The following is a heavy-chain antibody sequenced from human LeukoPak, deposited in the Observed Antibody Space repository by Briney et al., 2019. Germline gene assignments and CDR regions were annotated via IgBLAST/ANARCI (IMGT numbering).Heavy chain of an antibody. J-gene: IGHJ4*02. CDR3: ARDRLIRVSAAAGYYFDY. D-gene: IGHD6-13*01. CDR2: IYTSGST. CDR1: GGSISSYY. V-gene: IGHV4-4*07. Sequence: SETLSLTCTVSGGSISSYYWSWIRQPAGKGLEWIGRIYTSGSTNYNPSLKSRVTMSVDTSKNQFSLKLSSVTAADTAVYYCARDRLIRVSAAAGYYFDYWGQGTLVTVSS.